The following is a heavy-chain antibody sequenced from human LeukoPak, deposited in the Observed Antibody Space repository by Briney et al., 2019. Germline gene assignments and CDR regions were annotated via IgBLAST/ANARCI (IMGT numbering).Heavy chain of an antibody. V-gene: IGHV1-46*01. CDR3: ARIRDGYNDAYDI. J-gene: IGHJ3*02. CDR2: INPSGGST. CDR1: GYTFTSYY. D-gene: IGHD5-24*01. Sequence: ASVKVSCKASGYTFTSYYMHWVRQAPGQGLEWMGIINPSGGSTIYAQKFQGRVSMTRDMYTNTVYMELSGLRSEDTALYYCARIRDGYNDAYDIWGQGTMVTVSS.